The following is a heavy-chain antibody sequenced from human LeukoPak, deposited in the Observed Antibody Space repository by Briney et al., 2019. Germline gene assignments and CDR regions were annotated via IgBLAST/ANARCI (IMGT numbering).Heavy chain of an antibody. D-gene: IGHD1-1*01. Sequence: SETLSLTCTLSGASISSYYWSWIRQPPGKGLEWIGYIFSTGSTNYNPSLESRVTISIDPSKSQFSLSLSSVTAADTAIYYCARRFTTNHDYWGQGILVTVSS. CDR1: GASISSYY. CDR3: ARRFTTNHDY. J-gene: IGHJ4*02. CDR2: IFSTGST. V-gene: IGHV4-59*08.